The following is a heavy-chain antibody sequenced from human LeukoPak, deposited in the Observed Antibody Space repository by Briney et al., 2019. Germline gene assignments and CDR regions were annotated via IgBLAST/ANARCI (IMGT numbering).Heavy chain of an antibody. V-gene: IGHV3-9*01. CDR3: ANGDYRALDY. CDR2: ISWNSGSI. D-gene: IGHD4-11*01. J-gene: IGHJ4*02. CDR1: GFTFDDYA. Sequence: GGSLRLSCAASGFTFDDYAMHWVRQAPGKGLEWVSGISWNSGSIGYADSVKGRFTISRDNSKNTLYLQMNSLRAEDTAVYYCANGDYRALDYWGQGTLVTVSS.